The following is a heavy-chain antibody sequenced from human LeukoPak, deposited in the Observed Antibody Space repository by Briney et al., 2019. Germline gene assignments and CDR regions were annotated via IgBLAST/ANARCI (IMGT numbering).Heavy chain of an antibody. J-gene: IGHJ4*02. V-gene: IGHV4-39*01. CDR1: GGSISSSSYY. CDR3: ARQLGYCSSTSCYADKVDY. CDR2: IYYSGST. Sequence: PSETLSLTCTVSGGSISSSSYYWGWIRQPPGKGLEWIGSIYYSGSTYYNPSLKSRVTISVDTSKNQFSLKLSSVTAADTAVYYCARQLGYCSSTSCYADKVDYWGQGTLVTISS. D-gene: IGHD2-2*01.